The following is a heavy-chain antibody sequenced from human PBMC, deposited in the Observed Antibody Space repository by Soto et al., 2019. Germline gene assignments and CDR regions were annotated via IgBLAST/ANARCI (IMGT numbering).Heavy chain of an antibody. D-gene: IGHD3-10*01. CDR1: GGSITSGGYS. CDR2: MYHSGNT. CDR3: ARVSTSASGSYYTLDY. J-gene: IGHJ4*02. V-gene: IGHV4-30-2*01. Sequence: SETLSLTCAVSGGSITSGGYSWGWIRQPPGQGLEWIGYMYHSGNTYYNPSLKGRVTISLDHSRNQFSLRLTSATAADTAVYYCARVSTSASGSYYTLDYWGQGTLVTVSS.